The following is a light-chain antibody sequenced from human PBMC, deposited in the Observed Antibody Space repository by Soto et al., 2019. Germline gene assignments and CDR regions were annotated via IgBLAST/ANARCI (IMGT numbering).Light chain of an antibody. CDR3: PQTYSIPWS. Sequence: DIQMTQTPSSLSASVGDRVSITCRASQGISSYLNWYQQKPGKAHKLLIYAASSLQSGVPSRFAGSGSGTDYTLTISSLQREDLATYYCPQTYSIPWSFGQGAKVDI. CDR1: QGISSY. V-gene: IGKV1-39*01. CDR2: AAS. J-gene: IGKJ1*01.